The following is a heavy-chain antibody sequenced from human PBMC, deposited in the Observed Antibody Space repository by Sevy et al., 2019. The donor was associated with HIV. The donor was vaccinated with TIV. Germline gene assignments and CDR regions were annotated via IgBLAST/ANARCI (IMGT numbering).Heavy chain of an antibody. CDR2: IWYDGSNK. J-gene: IGHJ6*02. D-gene: IGHD3-16*01. V-gene: IGHV3-33*01. CDR1: GFTFSSYG. Sequence: GGSLRLSCAASGFTFSSYGMHWVRQAPGKGLEWVAVIWYDGSNKYYADSVKGRFTISRDNSKNTLYLQMNSLRAEDTAVYYCARVRGTVYGMDVWGHGTTVTVSS. CDR3: ARVRGTVYGMDV.